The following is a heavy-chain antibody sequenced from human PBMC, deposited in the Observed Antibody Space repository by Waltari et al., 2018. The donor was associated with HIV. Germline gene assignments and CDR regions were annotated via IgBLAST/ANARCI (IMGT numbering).Heavy chain of an antibody. CDR1: GYTFTGYY. CDR2: INPNSGGT. J-gene: IGHJ6*02. Sequence: QVQLVQSGAEVKKPGASVKVSCKASGYTFTGYYMHWVRQAPGQGLEWMGWINPNSGGTNYAQKFQCRVTMTRDTSISTAYMELSRLRSDDTAVYYCARDRARTTDYYYYGMDVWGQGTTVTVSS. V-gene: IGHV1-2*02. CDR3: ARDRARTTDYYYYGMDV. D-gene: IGHD1-7*01.